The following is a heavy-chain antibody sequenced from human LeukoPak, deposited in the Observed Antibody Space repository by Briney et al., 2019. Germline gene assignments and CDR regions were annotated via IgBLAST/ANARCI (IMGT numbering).Heavy chain of an antibody. J-gene: IGHJ4*02. Sequence: AGGSLRLSCAASGFTFSDYYMSWIRQAPGKWLEWVSYISSSGSTIYYADSVKGRFTISRNNAKNSVYLELNSLTADDTAVYYCARRQPLRYLDFWGQGTLVTVSS. CDR1: GFTFSDYY. D-gene: IGHD3-9*01. CDR2: ISSSGSTI. V-gene: IGHV3-11*01. CDR3: ARRQPLRYLDF.